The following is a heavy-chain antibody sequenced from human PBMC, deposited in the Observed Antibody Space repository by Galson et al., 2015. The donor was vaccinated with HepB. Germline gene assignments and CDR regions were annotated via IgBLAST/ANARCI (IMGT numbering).Heavy chain of an antibody. J-gene: IGHJ6*02. CDR1: GFTFDDYT. D-gene: IGHD6-6*01. V-gene: IGHV3-43*01. CDR2: ISWDGGST. Sequence: SLRLSCAASGFTFDDYTMHWVRQAPGKGLEWVSLISWDGGSTYYADSVKGRFTISRDNSKNSLYLQMNSLRTEDTALYYCAKDLGVDSSSSQFLYYYYGMDVWGQGTTVTVSS. CDR3: AKDLGVDSSSSQFLYYYYGMDV.